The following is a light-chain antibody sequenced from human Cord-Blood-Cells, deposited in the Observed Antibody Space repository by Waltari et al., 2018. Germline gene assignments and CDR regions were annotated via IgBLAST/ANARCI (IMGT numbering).Light chain of an antibody. V-gene: IGLV2-14*03. CDR1: SSHVGGYNY. CDR3: SSYTSSSTLV. CDR2: DVS. J-gene: IGLJ3*02. Sequence: QSALTQPASVSGSPGPSITISCTGTSSHVGGYNYVSWYPQHPGKAPKLMIYDVSNRPSGVSNRFSGSKSGNTASLTISGLQAEDEADYYCSSYTSSSTLVFGGGTKLTVL.